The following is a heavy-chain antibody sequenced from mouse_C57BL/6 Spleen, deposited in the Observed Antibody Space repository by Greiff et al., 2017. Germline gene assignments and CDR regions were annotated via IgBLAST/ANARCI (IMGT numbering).Heavy chain of an antibody. CDR2: IDPETGGT. Sequence: VKVVESGAELVRPGASVTLSCKASGYTFTDYEMHWVKQTPVHGLEWIGAIDPETGGTAYNQKFKGKAILTADKSSSTAYMELRSLTSEDSAVYYCTRRPLTGTGDFDVWGTGTTVTVSS. CDR3: TRRPLTGTGDFDV. D-gene: IGHD4-1*01. V-gene: IGHV1-15*01. J-gene: IGHJ1*03. CDR1: GYTFTDYE.